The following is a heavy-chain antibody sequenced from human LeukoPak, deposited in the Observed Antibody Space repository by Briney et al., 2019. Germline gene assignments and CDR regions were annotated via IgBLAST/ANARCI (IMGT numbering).Heavy chain of an antibody. D-gene: IGHD3-3*01. J-gene: IGHJ3*01. CDR2: IRIDGGST. V-gene: IGHV3-64*01. CDR1: AFTLCSYA. Sequence: PGRSLRPSRAASAFTLCSYAMHWVRHAPRDGREYGSAIRIDGGSTDYANSVKGRFTISRDNSKNTLYLQMGSLRAEDMAVYYCARGLRTIFGVVIGSHAFDVWGQGTMVTVSS. CDR3: ARGLRTIFGVVIGSHAFDV.